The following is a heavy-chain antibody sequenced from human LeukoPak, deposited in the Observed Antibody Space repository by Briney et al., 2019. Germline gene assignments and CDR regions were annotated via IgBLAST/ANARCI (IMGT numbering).Heavy chain of an antibody. Sequence: GGSLRLSCAASGFTFSSYAMTWVRQAPGKGLEWVSGISGSGDSTYYADSVKGRFTISRDNSKKTLYLQMNSLRAEDTAVYYCAKEPRYSSSNFYFYYMDVCGKGTTVTVSS. D-gene: IGHD6-6*01. CDR3: AKEPRYSSSNFYFYYMDV. CDR1: GFTFSSYA. V-gene: IGHV3-23*01. CDR2: ISGSGDST. J-gene: IGHJ6*03.